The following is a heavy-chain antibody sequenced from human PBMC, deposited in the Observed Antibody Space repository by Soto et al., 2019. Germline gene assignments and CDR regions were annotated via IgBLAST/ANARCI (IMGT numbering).Heavy chain of an antibody. CDR1: SGSITSSTYY. CDR3: GNHAYGGNGYYFSY. V-gene: IGHV4-39*01. CDR2: IYSSGRI. Sequence: QLQLQESGPGLVKPSETLSLTCTVSSGSITSSTYYWGWIRQPPGKGLEWIGNIYSSGRIYYNPSLKSRVTISLDTSKTQLSLKLTSVTAEDTAVYYCGNHAYGGNGYYFSYWGQGTLVTVPA. J-gene: IGHJ4*02. D-gene: IGHD4-17*01.